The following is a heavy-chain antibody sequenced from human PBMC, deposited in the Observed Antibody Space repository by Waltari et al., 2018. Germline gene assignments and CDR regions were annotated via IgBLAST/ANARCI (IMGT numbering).Heavy chain of an antibody. CDR1: GDSVTSPYL. CDR2: VHGGGRT. Sequence: QLQLQESGPGLVNPSGTLSLSCAVPGDSVTSPYLWNWVRQSPQRGLEWIGQVHGGGRTNYSPSFASRVTVSLDTYKNQISLKVTAATAADTAVYYCARDRGRGLYLDTWGPGTLVTVSP. D-gene: IGHD2-15*01. V-gene: IGHV4-4*02. CDR3: ARDRGRGLYLDT. J-gene: IGHJ5*02.